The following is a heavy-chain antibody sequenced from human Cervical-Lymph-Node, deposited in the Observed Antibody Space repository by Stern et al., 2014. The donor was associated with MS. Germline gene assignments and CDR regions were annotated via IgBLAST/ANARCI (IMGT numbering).Heavy chain of an antibody. J-gene: IGHJ3*02. V-gene: IGHV4-59*08. D-gene: IGHD7-27*01. CDR3: ARRTGGGLTDAFDI. CDR1: GGSFTADY. Sequence: MQLVESGPRLVRPSETLSLTCTVSGGSFTADYLAWIRQPPGRGLEFVGFLSSSGSTNYNPSLGNRVTISADRAKKNFSLKVTSVSAADSAIYYCARRTGGGLTDAFDIWGQGTLVTVSS. CDR2: LSSSGST.